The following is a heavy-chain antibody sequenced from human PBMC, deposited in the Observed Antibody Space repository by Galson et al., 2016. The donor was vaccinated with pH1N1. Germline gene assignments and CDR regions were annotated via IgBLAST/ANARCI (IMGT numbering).Heavy chain of an antibody. V-gene: IGHV3-7*01. D-gene: IGHD1-26*01. CDR1: GLTLSSYW. CDR3: VRAVGRAEAH. CDR2: MNQDGNKK. Sequence: SLRLSCAASGLTLSSYWMSWVRQAPGKGLEWVANMNQDGNKKYYVDSVKGRFIISRDYSKNSLYLQMNSLRAEDTAMYYCVRAVGRAEAHWGQGTLVTVSS. J-gene: IGHJ4*02.